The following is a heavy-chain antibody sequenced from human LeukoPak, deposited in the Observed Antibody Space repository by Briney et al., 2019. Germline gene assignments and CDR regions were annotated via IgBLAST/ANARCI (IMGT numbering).Heavy chain of an antibody. CDR2: ISYDGSNK. V-gene: IGHV3-30*18. Sequence: GRSLRLSCAASGFTFSSYGMHWVRQAPGKGLEWVAFISYDGSNKYYADSVKGLFTFSRDNSKNTLYLQINSLRAEDTAVYYCAKSIFDWLLLADYWGQGTLVTVSS. CDR3: AKSIFDWLLLADY. J-gene: IGHJ4*02. CDR1: GFTFSSYG. D-gene: IGHD3-9*01.